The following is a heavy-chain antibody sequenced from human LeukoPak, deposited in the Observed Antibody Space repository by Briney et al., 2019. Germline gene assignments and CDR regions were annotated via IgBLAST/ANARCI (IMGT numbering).Heavy chain of an antibody. D-gene: IGHD3-3*01. CDR2: IYYSGST. V-gene: IGHV4-59*01. CDR1: GGSISSYY. Sequence: SETLSLTCTVSGGSISSYYWSWIWQPPGKGLEWIGYIYYSGSTNYNPTLKSRVTISVDTSKNQFSLKLSSVTAADTAVYYCARGSDFWSGYYTVDYWGQGTLVTVSS. CDR3: ARGSDFWSGYYTVDY. J-gene: IGHJ4*02.